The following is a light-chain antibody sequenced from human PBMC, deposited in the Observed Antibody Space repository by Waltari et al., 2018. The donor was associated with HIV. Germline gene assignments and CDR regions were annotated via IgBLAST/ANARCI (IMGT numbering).Light chain of an antibody. Sequence: EIVLTQSPGTLSLSPGERATLSCRASQSVSSSYLAWYQQKPGQAPRLLIYGASSRATGIPDRFSGGGSGTDFTLSISRLEPEDFAVYYCQQYANSPPTFGQGTRLVIK. J-gene: IGKJ5*01. CDR3: QQYANSPPT. CDR1: QSVSSSY. CDR2: GAS. V-gene: IGKV3-20*01.